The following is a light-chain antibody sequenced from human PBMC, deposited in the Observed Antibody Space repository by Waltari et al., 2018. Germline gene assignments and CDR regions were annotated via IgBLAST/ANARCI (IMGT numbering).Light chain of an antibody. J-gene: IGLJ2*01. CDR1: SGDIGAYNS. V-gene: IGLV2-8*01. CDR2: DVN. CDR3: NSFAGSDTVV. Sequence: QSALTQPPSASGSPGQSVTISCTGTSGDIGAYNSVNWYRQHPGKVPKLMISDVNRRPSGVPDRVPGSKSGNTASLTVSGLQPEDEAVYYCNSFAGSDTVVFGGGTTLTVL.